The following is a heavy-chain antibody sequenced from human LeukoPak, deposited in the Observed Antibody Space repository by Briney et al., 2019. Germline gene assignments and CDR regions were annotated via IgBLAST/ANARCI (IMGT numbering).Heavy chain of an antibody. CDR1: GFTFDDYA. CDR2: ISWNSDRQ. Sequence: GRSLRLSCAASGFTFDDYAMHWVRQAPGKGLEWVSGISWNSDRQDYADCVKGRFTISRDNAKNSLHLQMNSLRAEDTALYYCAKDIDSSSPYYFDYWGQGTLVTVSS. J-gene: IGHJ4*02. CDR3: AKDIDSSSPYYFDY. V-gene: IGHV3-9*01. D-gene: IGHD6-6*01.